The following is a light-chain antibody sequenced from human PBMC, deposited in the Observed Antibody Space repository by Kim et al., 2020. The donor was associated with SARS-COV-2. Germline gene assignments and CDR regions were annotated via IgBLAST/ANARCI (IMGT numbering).Light chain of an antibody. Sequence: SYELTQPPSVSVSTGQTASITCSGDKLGDKYACWYQQKPGQSPVLVIYQDSKRPSGIPERFSGSNSGNTATLTIGGTQAMDEADYYFQAWDSSTVVFGGG. CDR1: KLGDKY. CDR3: QAWDSSTVV. V-gene: IGLV3-1*01. CDR2: QDS. J-gene: IGLJ2*01.